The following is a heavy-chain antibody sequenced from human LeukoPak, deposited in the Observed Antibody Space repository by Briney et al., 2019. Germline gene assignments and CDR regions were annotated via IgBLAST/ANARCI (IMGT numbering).Heavy chain of an antibody. J-gene: IGHJ3*02. CDR2: IYYSGST. D-gene: IGHD1-1*01. CDR3: ARDFRRFNDRPALDM. V-gene: IGHV4-39*07. Sequence: PSETLSLTCAVSGGSISSSSYYWGWIRQPPGKGLEWIGSIYYSGSTYYNPSLKSRVTISIDKSNNQFSLMLTSVIAADTAVYYCARDFRRFNDRPALDMWGQGTMVTVSS. CDR1: GGSISSSSYY.